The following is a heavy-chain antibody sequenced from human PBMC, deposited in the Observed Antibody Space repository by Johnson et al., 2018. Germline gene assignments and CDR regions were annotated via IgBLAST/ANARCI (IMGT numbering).Heavy chain of an antibody. CDR2: ISYDGSNK. J-gene: IGHJ3*02. Sequence: QVQLVESGGGVVQPGRSLRLSCAASGFTFSDYGMHWVRQAPGKGLEWVAVISYDGSNKYYEESVKGRFTISRDNSKNTLYVQMNSLRAEDTAVYYCARSGGSTGYEAFDIWGQGTMVTVSS. CDR1: GFTFSDYG. V-gene: IGHV3-30*03. CDR3: ARSGGSTGYEAFDI. D-gene: IGHD3-9*01.